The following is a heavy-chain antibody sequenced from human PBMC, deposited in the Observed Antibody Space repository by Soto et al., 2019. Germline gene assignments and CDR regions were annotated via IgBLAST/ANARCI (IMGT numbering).Heavy chain of an antibody. Sequence: EVQLVESGGGLVQPGGSLRLSCAASGFTFSSYWMSWVRQAPGKGLEWVANIKQDGSEKYYVDSVKGRFTISRDNAKNSLYLQMNSLRAEDTAVYYCARDEGYCSSTSCPDYYGMDVWGQGTTVTVSS. CDR1: GFTFSSYW. CDR3: ARDEGYCSSTSCPDYYGMDV. V-gene: IGHV3-7*05. D-gene: IGHD2-2*01. CDR2: IKQDGSEK. J-gene: IGHJ6*02.